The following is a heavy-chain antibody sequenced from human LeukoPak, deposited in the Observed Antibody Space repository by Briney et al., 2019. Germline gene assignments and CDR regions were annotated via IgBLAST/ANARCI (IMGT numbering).Heavy chain of an antibody. V-gene: IGHV4-59*12. CDR1: GGFISRYY. D-gene: IGHD6-13*01. J-gene: IGHJ4*02. CDR3: AGHVSAAAGGR. CDR2: IYYSGNT. Sequence: SETLSLTCIVSGGFISRYYWTSIRQPPGKGLEWIAYIYYSGNTDYNPSLKSRVTISLDTSKNQFSLKLNSMTAADTAVYYCAGHVSAAAGGRWGQGTLVTVSS.